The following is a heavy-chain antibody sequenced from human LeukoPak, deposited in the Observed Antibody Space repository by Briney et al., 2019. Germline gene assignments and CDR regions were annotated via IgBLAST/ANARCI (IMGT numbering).Heavy chain of an antibody. Sequence: GGPLRLSCAAAGFTFSDYYMSWLRQAGGEGLGWVSYISGSGSYTNYADSVKGRFTISRDNAKNSLFLQMNSLRAEDTAVYYGATETRYCTSTSCSYYYGMDVWGKGTTVTVSS. V-gene: IGHV3-11*06. CDR3: ATETRYCTSTSCSYYYGMDV. CDR1: GFTFSDYY. J-gene: IGHJ6*04. D-gene: IGHD2-2*01. CDR2: ISGSGSYT.